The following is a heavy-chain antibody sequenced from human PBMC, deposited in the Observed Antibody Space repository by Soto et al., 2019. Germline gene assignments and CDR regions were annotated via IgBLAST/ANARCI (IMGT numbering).Heavy chain of an antibody. CDR3: ARSGQVGNWFDP. Sequence: ASVKVSCKASGYTFTSYDINWVRQATGQGLEWMGWMNPNSGNTGYAQKFQGRVTMTRNTSISAAYMELSSLRSEDTAVYYCARSGQVGNWFDPWGQGTLVXVSS. CDR1: GYTFTSYD. J-gene: IGHJ5*02. D-gene: IGHD3-3*01. CDR2: MNPNSGNT. V-gene: IGHV1-8*01.